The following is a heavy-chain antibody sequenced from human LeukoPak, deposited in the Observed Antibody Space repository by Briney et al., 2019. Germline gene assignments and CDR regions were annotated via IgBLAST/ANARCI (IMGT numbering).Heavy chain of an antibody. Sequence: GGSLRLSCAASWFTVSSNYMSLVRQAPGKWLELVSVIYSGGSTYYADSVKGRFAISCANSNNTLYLQLNNQRAENTAVHYLLKVSGGWYLTSYNYYMDVWGKGTTVTVSS. V-gene: IGHV3-53*01. CDR1: WFTVSSNY. CDR3: LKVSGGWYLTSYNYYMDV. CDR2: IYSGGST. J-gene: IGHJ6*03. D-gene: IGHD6-19*01.